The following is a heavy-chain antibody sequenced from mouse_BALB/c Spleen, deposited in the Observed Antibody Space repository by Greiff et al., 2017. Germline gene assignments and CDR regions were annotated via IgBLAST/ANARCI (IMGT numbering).Heavy chain of an antibody. CDR1: GYSITSDYA. V-gene: IGHV3-2*02. J-gene: IGHJ1*01. Sequence: DVKLQESGPGLVKPSQSLSLTCTVTGYSITSDYAWNWIRQFPGNKLEWMGYISYSGSTSYNPSLKSRISITRDTSKNQFFLQLNSVTTEDTATYYCARCYGYSYWYFDVWGAGTTVTVSS. CDR2: ISYSGST. CDR3: ARCYGYSYWYFDV. D-gene: IGHD1-2*01.